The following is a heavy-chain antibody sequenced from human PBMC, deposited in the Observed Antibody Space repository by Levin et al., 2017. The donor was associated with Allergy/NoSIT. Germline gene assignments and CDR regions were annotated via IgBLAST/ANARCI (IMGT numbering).Heavy chain of an antibody. V-gene: IGHV4-4*07. CDR1: GGSFSSYY. Sequence: SETLSLTCTVSGGSFSSYYWTWIRQPAGKGLEWIGRIHGSGGTNYNPSLKSRVTMSVDTSKNQFSLKVHSVTAADTAVYYCVRGAIEYSDYPVFDSWGPGTLVTVSS. CDR3: VRGAIEYSDYPVFDS. CDR2: IHGSGGT. D-gene: IGHD4-11*01. J-gene: IGHJ4*02.